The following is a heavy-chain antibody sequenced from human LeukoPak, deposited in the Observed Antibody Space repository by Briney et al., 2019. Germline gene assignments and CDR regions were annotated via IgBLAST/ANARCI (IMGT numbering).Heavy chain of an antibody. J-gene: IGHJ6*03. CDR2: IYSGGST. Sequence: GGSLRLSCAASGFTASSNYMSWVRQAPGKGLEWVSVIYSGGSTYYADSVKGRFTISRGNSKNTLYLQMNSLRAEDTAVYYCARGGVNDFWSGYYTGIGDYYYMDVWGKGTTVTVSS. V-gene: IGHV3-53*01. CDR3: ARGGVNDFWSGYYTGIGDYYYMDV. CDR1: GFTASSNY. D-gene: IGHD3-3*01.